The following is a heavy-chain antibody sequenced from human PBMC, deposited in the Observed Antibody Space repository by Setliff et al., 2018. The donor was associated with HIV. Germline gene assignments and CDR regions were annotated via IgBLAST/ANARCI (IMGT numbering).Heavy chain of an antibody. V-gene: IGHV6-1*01. CDR3: ASGAVAATGHYYYYYMDV. Sequence: LSQTLSLTCAISGDSVSSNSAAWNWIRQSPSRGLEWLGRTYYKSKWYNDYAVSVKSRITINPDTSKNQFSLQLSSVTPEDTAVYYCASGAVAATGHYYYYYMDVWGKGTTVTVS. D-gene: IGHD6-19*01. J-gene: IGHJ6*03. CDR2: TYYKSKWYN. CDR1: GDSVSSNSAA.